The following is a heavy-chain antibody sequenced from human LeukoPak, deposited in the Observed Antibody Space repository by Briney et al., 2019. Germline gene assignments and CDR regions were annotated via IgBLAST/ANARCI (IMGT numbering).Heavy chain of an antibody. CDR1: GGSISGGGYY. CDR3: ARGRGTNWYFDL. D-gene: IGHD2-8*01. CDR2: IYHSGST. V-gene: IGHV4-30-2*01. Sequence: PSQTLSLTCTVSGGSISGGGYYWSWIRQHPGKGLEWIGYIYHSGSTYYNPSLKSRVAISVDRSKNQFSLKLSSVTAADTAVYYCARGRGTNWYFDLWGRGTLVTVSS. J-gene: IGHJ2*01.